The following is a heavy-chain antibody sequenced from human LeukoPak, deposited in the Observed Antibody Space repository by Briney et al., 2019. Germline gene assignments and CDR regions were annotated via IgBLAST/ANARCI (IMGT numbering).Heavy chain of an antibody. CDR3: ARDRRGGAMDV. D-gene: IGHD3-10*01. CDR1: GYSISSGYY. V-gene: IGHV4-38-2*02. J-gene: IGHJ6*03. CDR2: IYHSGST. Sequence: SQTLSLTCTVSGYSISSGYYWGWIRQPPGKGLEWIGSIYHSGSTNYNPSLKSRVTISVDTSKNQFSLKLSSVTAADTAVYYCARDRRGGAMDVWAKGPRSPSP.